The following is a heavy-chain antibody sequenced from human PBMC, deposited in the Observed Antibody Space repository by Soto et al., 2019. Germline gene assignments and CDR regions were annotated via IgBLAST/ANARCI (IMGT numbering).Heavy chain of an antibody. CDR3: ARHRESTKLNYYYYYYMDV. Sequence: GESLKISCKGFGYSFTSYWIGWVRQMPGKGLEWMGIIYPGDSDTRYSPSFQGQVTISADKSFRTAYLQWSSLKASDTAMYYCARHRESTKLNYYYYYYMDVWGKGTTVTVSS. CDR1: GYSFTSYW. V-gene: IGHV5-51*01. J-gene: IGHJ6*03. CDR2: IYPGDSDT.